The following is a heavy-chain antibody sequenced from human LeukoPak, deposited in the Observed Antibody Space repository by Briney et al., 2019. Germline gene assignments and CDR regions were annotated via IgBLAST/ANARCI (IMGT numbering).Heavy chain of an antibody. Sequence: SETLSLTCTVSGGSISSSSYYWGLVRQPPGKGLEWIGSIYYSGSTDYNPSLKSRVTISVDKSKNQFSLKLSSVTAADTAAYYCARSPQGTATTANWLDPWGQGTLVTVSS. D-gene: IGHD4-17*01. J-gene: IGHJ5*02. CDR3: ARSPQGTATTANWLDP. V-gene: IGHV4-39*01. CDR1: GGSISSSSYY. CDR2: IYYSGST.